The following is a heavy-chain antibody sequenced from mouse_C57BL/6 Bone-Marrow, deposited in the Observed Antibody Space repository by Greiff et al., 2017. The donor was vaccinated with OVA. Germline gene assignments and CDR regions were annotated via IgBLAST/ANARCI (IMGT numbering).Heavy chain of an antibody. J-gene: IGHJ4*01. Sequence: QVHVKQSGAELVRPGASVKLSCKASGYTFTDYYINWVKQRPGQGLEWIARIYPGSGNTYYNEKFKGKATLTAEKSSSTAYMQLSSLTSEDSAVYFCARGTVYDGAMDYWGQGTSVTVSS. CDR3: ARGTVYDGAMDY. D-gene: IGHD2-12*01. V-gene: IGHV1-76*01. CDR2: IYPGSGNT. CDR1: GYTFTDYY.